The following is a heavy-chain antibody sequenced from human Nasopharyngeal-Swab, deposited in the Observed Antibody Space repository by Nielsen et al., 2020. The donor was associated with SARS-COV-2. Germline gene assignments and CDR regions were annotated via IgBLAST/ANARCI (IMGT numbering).Heavy chain of an antibody. J-gene: IGHJ6*03. D-gene: IGHD6-6*01. Sequence: SVKVSCKSSGGTFRNSGFSWVRQAPGQGLEWMGGIIPVFGTPLTHRSFRAESPFMELSSLRSQDTAVYYCARDSGIVVRLSYYYYMDVWGKGTTVTVSS. V-gene: IGHV1-69*13. CDR3: ARDSGIVVRLSYYYYMDV. CDR2: IIPVFGTP. CDR1: GGTFRNSG.